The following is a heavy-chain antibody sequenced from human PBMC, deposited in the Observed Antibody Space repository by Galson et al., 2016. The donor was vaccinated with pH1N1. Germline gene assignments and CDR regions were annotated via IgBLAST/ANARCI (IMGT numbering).Heavy chain of an antibody. D-gene: IGHD5-12*01. CDR2: LYHSGST. CDR3: ATYIVAPLFDAFDI. CDR1: GYSISSGCY. J-gene: IGHJ3*02. V-gene: IGHV4-38-2*01. Sequence: ETLSLTCAVSGYSISSGCYWAWIRQPPGKGLEWIGSLYHSGSTYYNPSLKSRVTISVDTSKNQFSLNLNSVTAADTAVYYCATYIVAPLFDAFDIWGQGTMVTVSS.